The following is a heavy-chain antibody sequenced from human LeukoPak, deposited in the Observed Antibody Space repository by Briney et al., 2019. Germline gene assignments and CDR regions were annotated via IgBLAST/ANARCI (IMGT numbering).Heavy chain of an antibody. V-gene: IGHV4-39*07. CDR1: GGSISSSSYY. D-gene: IGHD6-19*01. CDR3: ARSSSGWYEDY. CDR2: IYYSGST. Sequence: SETLSLTCTVSGGSISSSSYYWGWIRQPPGKGLEWIGSIYYSGSTNYNPSLKSRVTISVDTSKNQFSLKLSSVTAADTAVYYCARSSSGWYEDYWGQGTLVTVSS. J-gene: IGHJ4*02.